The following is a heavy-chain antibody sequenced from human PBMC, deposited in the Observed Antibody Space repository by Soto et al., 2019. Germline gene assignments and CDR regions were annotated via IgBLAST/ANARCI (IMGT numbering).Heavy chain of an antibody. D-gene: IGHD2-15*01. CDR2: ISYDGSNK. J-gene: IGHJ4*02. CDR1: GFTFSSYG. V-gene: IGHV3-30*03. Sequence: QVQLVESGGGVVQPGRSLRLSCAASGFTFSSYGMHWVRQAPGKGLEWVAVISYDGSNKYYADSVKGRFTISRDNSKNTLYLRMNSLRAEDTAVYYCATWAPNCSGGSCYFDYWGQGTLVTVSS. CDR3: ATWAPNCSGGSCYFDY.